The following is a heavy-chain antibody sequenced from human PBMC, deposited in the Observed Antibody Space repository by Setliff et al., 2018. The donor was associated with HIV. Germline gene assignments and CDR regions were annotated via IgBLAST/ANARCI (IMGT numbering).Heavy chain of an antibody. D-gene: IGHD3-9*01. J-gene: IGHJ6*03. V-gene: IGHV4-61*09. CDR1: GDSISSGSYF. CDR3: ARGHDNKYYYFYYMDV. Sequence: TSETLSLTCTVSGDSISSGSYFWIWIRQPAGKGLEWIGHISTTGSTNYNPSLKSRVIMSVDTSRNQFSRKLSSVTAADTAVYYCARGHDNKYYYFYYMDVWGKGTTVTVSS. CDR2: ISTTGST.